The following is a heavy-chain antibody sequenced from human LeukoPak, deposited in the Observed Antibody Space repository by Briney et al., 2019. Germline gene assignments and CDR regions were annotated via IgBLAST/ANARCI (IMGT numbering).Heavy chain of an antibody. Sequence: SETLSLTRTVSGGSISSYYWSWIRQPPGKGLEWIGYIYYSGSTNYNPSLKSRVTISVDTSKNQFSLKLSSVTAADTAVYYCARDQDYYGSGSYGPDHWGQGILVTVSS. V-gene: IGHV4-59*01. CDR1: GGSISSYY. CDR3: ARDQDYYGSGSYGPDH. J-gene: IGHJ5*02. D-gene: IGHD3-10*01. CDR2: IYYSGST.